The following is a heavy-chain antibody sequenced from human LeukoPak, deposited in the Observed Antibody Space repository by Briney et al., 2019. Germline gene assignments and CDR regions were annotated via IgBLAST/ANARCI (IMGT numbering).Heavy chain of an antibody. Sequence: GGSLRFSCAASGFTFSSTWMHWVRQVPGKELVWVARIESDGSRTTYAESVKGRFTISRDNAKNTLYLEMNSLRAEDTAVYYCARGPGYYYDSSGYFYVGRFDYWGQGTLVTVSS. D-gene: IGHD3-22*01. J-gene: IGHJ4*02. CDR2: IESDGSRT. CDR1: GFTFSSTW. V-gene: IGHV3-74*03. CDR3: ARGPGYYYDSSGYFYVGRFDY.